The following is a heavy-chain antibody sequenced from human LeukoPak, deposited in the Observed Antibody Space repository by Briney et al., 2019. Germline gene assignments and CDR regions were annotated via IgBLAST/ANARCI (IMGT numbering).Heavy chain of an antibody. Sequence: SVKVSCKASGGTFSSYAISWVRQAPGQGLEWMGGIIPIFGTANYAQKFQGRVTITADESTSTAYMELSSLRSEDTAVYYCARATGTTIIWYHFDYWGQGTLVTVSS. CDR3: ARATGTTIIWYHFDY. V-gene: IGHV1-69*13. J-gene: IGHJ4*02. D-gene: IGHD1-1*01. CDR1: GGTFSSYA. CDR2: IIPIFGTA.